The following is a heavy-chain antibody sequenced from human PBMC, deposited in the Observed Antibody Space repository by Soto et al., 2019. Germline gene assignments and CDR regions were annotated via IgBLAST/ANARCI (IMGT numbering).Heavy chain of an antibody. J-gene: IGHJ4*02. CDR3: ARYDYGSGNDYNIDY. V-gene: IGHV4-4*02. CDR1: GDSISSTHW. Sequence: SETLSLTCVVSGDSISSTHWWTWVRQTPGTGLEWIGEVYHTGSTKYNPSLKNRVTISLDKSNNQFSLNLKSLTAADTAVYYCARYDYGSGNDYNIDYWGQGILVTVSS. CDR2: VYHTGST. D-gene: IGHD3-10*01.